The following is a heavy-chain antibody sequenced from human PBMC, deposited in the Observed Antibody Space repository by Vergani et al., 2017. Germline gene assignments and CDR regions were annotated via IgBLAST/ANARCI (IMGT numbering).Heavy chain of an antibody. J-gene: IGHJ4*02. Sequence: QLQLQESGPGLVKPSETLSLTCTVSGGSISSSSYYWGWIRQPPGKGLEWIGSIYYSGSTYYNPSLKSRVTISVDTSKNQFSLKLSFVTAADTAVYYCARGVGSYCCGGSCYSNGNKHFDYWGQGTLVTVSS. CDR2: IYYSGST. CDR3: ARGVGSYCCGGSCYSNGNKHFDY. V-gene: IGHV4-39*07. D-gene: IGHD2-15*01. CDR1: GGSISSSSYY.